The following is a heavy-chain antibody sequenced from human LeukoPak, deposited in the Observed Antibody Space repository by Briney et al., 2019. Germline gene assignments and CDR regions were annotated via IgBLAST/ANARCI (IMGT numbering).Heavy chain of an antibody. Sequence: ASVKVSCKASGYTFTDFYMHWVRQAPGQGLEYVGWITPKSADTSSPQRFQGRLTMTRHASISTAYMELSSLRSDDTAVYFCARVRLADERAWAYWGQGTLVTVSS. CDR2: ITPKSADT. V-gene: IGHV1-2*02. D-gene: IGHD3-3*02. J-gene: IGHJ4*02. CDR1: GYTFTDFY. CDR3: ARVRLADERAWAY.